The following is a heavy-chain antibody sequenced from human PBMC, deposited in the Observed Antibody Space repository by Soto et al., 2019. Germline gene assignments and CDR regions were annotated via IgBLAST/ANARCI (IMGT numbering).Heavy chain of an antibody. D-gene: IGHD3-16*01. CDR3: ARGYVVYGDY. CDR2: ISSSSSTI. Sequence: PGGSLRLSCAASGFTFSSYSMNWVRQAPGKGLEWVSYISSSSSTIYYADSVKGRFTISRDNAKNSLYLQMNGLRDEDTAVYYCARGYVVYGDYWGQGTLVTVSS. V-gene: IGHV3-48*02. CDR1: GFTFSSYS. J-gene: IGHJ4*02.